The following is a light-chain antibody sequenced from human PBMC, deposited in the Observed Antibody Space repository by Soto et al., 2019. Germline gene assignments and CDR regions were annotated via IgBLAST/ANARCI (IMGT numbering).Light chain of an antibody. J-gene: IGKJ5*01. CDR1: QSVDSLY. CDR3: QHCRGSIT. CDR2: SAS. V-gene: IGKV3-20*01. Sequence: EMVLTQSPGTLSLSPGERATLSCRASQSVDSLYLAWYQQKPGQAPRLLIYSASSRATGIPDRFSGSGSGTDFTLTISSLEPEDFAVYFCQHCRGSITFGQGTRLEIK.